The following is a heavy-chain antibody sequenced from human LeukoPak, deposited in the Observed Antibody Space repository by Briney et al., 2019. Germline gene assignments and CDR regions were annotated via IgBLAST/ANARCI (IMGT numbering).Heavy chain of an antibody. D-gene: IGHD1-14*01. CDR1: VYTFTVYY. V-gene: IGHV1-2*02. CDR2: INLNSGDT. J-gene: IGHJ5*02. CDR3: ARGMKCLITNWFYP. Sequence: ASVKVSCKASVYTFTVYYIHWVRQAPGEGREWMGLINLNSGDTKYAQKFKGRVTMTSDTSISTAYMELGRLRSDDTAVYYCARGMKCLITNWFYPWVQGTLVTVSS.